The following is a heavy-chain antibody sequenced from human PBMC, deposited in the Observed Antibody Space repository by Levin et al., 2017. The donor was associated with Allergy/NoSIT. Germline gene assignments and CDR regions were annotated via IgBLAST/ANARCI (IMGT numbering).Heavy chain of an antibody. J-gene: IGHJ3*01. CDR1: GYTFTFYG. CDR2: ISPYNGDT. CDR3: ARELAETAADTFDF. V-gene: IGHV1-18*01. Sequence: ASVKVSCKASGYTFTFYGISWVRQAPGQGLEWTGWISPYNGDTNYAQNLQDRVTMTTDTSTSTAHMELRSLRSDDTAVYYCARELAETAADTFDFWGQGTMVTVSS. D-gene: IGHD1-1*01.